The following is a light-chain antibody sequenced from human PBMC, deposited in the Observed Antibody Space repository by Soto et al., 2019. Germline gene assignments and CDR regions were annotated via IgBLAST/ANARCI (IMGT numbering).Light chain of an antibody. CDR2: TNT. Sequence: QSVLTDPPSASGTPGQRIIISCSGSTSNIEIDSFIWFQQVRGTAPSLLIITNTRRPPGAPAGFSGPKSGASAPLAISGLQSEDGATYYWATWDDSRKGVSGTGTKATAL. CDR3: ATWDDSRKGV. CDR1: TSNIEIDS. V-gene: IGLV1-44*01. J-gene: IGLJ1*01.